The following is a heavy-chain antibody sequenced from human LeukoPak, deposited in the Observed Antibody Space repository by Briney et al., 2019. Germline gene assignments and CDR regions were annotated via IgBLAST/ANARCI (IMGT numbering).Heavy chain of an antibody. V-gene: IGHV3-21*01. CDR3: ATSPVYSYGHPYYFDY. J-gene: IGHJ4*02. Sequence: GGSLRLSCAASEFTFSTYSMNWVRQAPGKGLEWVSSISSGSTHIYYADSVKGRFTISRDNAKNSLYLQMNSLRAEDTAVYYCATSPVYSYGHPYYFDYWGQGTLVTVSS. CDR2: ISSGSTHI. CDR1: EFTFSTYS. D-gene: IGHD5-18*01.